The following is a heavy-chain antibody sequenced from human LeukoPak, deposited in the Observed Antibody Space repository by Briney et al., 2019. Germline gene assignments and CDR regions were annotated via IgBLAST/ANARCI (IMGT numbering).Heavy chain of an antibody. J-gene: IGHJ4*02. CDR1: GGSISSSSYY. V-gene: IGHV4-39*07. CDR3: ARGRGTAMVDTWVFDY. CDR2: IYYSGST. Sequence: PSETLSLTCTVSGGSISSSSYYWGWIRQPPGKGLEWIGSIYYSGSTYYNPSLKSRVTISVDTSKNQFSLKLSSVTAADTAVYYCARGRGTAMVDTWVFDYWGQGTLVTVSS. D-gene: IGHD5-18*01.